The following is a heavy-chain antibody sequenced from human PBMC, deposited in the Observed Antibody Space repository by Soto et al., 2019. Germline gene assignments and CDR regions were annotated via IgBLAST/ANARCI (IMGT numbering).Heavy chain of an antibody. D-gene: IGHD3-22*01. J-gene: IGHJ4*02. Sequence: EVQLVESGGGLVKPGGSLRLSCAASGFTFSSYSMNWVRQAPGKGLEWVSSISSSSSYIYYADSVKGRFTLSTDNAKNSLYLQMNSLTAEDTAVYYCARPNYYYDSSGYYGYWGQGTLVTVSS. CDR3: ARPNYYYDSSGYYGY. V-gene: IGHV3-21*01. CDR1: GFTFSSYS. CDR2: ISSSSSYI.